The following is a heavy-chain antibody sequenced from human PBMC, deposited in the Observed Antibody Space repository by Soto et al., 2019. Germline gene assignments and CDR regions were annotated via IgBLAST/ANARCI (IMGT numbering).Heavy chain of an antibody. J-gene: IGHJ4*02. CDR3: AKYLEGGRSSSSGGAY. D-gene: IGHD6-6*01. Sequence: GGSLRLSCAASGFTFSSYAMSWVRQAPGKGLEWVSAISGSGGSTYYADSVKGRFNISRDNSKNTLYLQMNRLRAEDTAVYYCAKYLEGGRSSSSGGAYWGQGTLVTVSS. CDR2: ISGSGGST. V-gene: IGHV3-23*01. CDR1: GFTFSSYA.